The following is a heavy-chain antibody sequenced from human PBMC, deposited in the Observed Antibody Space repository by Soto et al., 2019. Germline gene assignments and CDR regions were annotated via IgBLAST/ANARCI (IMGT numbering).Heavy chain of an antibody. V-gene: IGHV3-23*01. J-gene: IGHJ6*02. Sequence: PGGSLRLSCAASGFTFSSYAMSWVRQAPGKGLEWVSAISGSGGSTYYADSVKGRFTISRDNSKNTLYLQMNSLRAEDTAVYYCAKAPITMVRGVIIYDYGMDVWGQGTTVTVSS. CDR3: AKAPITMVRGVIIYDYGMDV. D-gene: IGHD3-10*01. CDR1: GFTFSSYA. CDR2: ISGSGGST.